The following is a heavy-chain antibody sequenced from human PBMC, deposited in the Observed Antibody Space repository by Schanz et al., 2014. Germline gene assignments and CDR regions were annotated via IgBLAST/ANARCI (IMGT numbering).Heavy chain of an antibody. CDR3: ATIGVNDYWRFGLDL. Sequence: QVQLVQSGGEVKKPGASVKVSCKASGYTFRHYGISWLRQAPGQGLEWMGYISGYNGNTNYAPKVQDRVTMTTDTSTSTAYMELRSLRSDDTAVYYCATIGVNDYWRFGLDLWGQGTTVTVSS. J-gene: IGHJ6*02. CDR2: ISGYNGNT. D-gene: IGHD3-16*01. V-gene: IGHV1-18*04. CDR1: GYTFRHYG.